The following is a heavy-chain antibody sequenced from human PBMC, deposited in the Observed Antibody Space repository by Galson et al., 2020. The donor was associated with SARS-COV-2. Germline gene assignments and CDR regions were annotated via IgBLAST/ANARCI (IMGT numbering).Heavy chain of an antibody. J-gene: IGHJ3*02. CDR3: ARVSSSWYPPDAFDI. CDR2: IYTSGST. CDR1: GGSISSYY. Sequence: SETLSLTCTVSGGSISSYYWSWIRQPAGKGLEWIGRIYTSGSTNYNPTLKSRVTMSVATSKNQFSLKLSSVTAADTAVYYCARVSSSWYPPDAFDIWGQGTMVTVSS. D-gene: IGHD6-13*01. V-gene: IGHV4-4*07.